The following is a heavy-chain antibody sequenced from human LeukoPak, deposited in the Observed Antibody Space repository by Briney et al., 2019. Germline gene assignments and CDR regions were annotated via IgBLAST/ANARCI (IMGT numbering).Heavy chain of an antibody. Sequence: GGSLRLSCAASGFTVSSNYMSWVRQAPGKGLEWVSVIYSGGSTYYADSVKGRFTISRDNSKNTLYLQMNSLRAEDTAVYYCARELPLGYYYDSSGYCSWCFDYWGQGTLVTVSS. J-gene: IGHJ4*02. CDR2: IYSGGST. CDR1: GFTVSSNY. V-gene: IGHV3-66*01. CDR3: ARELPLGYYYDSSGYCSWCFDY. D-gene: IGHD3-22*01.